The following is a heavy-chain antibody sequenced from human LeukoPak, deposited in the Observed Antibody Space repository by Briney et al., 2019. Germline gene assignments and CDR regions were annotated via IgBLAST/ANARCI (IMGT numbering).Heavy chain of an antibody. CDR3: ATSDILTGYYSRLFDY. V-gene: IGHV3-23*01. CDR1: GFTFSSYA. CDR2: FSGSGGTT. D-gene: IGHD3-9*01. Sequence: PGGSLRLSCAASGFTFSSYAMNWVRQAPGRGLEWVSGFSGSGGTTYYADSVKGRFTISRDNSKNTLHLQMNSLRAEDTAVYYCATSDILTGYYSRLFDYWGQGTLVTVSS. J-gene: IGHJ4*02.